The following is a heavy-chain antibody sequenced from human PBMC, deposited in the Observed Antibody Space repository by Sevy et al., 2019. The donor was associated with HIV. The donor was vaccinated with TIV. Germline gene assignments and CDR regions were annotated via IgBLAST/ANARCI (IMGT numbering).Heavy chain of an antibody. V-gene: IGHV1-69*13. D-gene: IGHD1-1*01. Sequence: ASVKVPCKASGGPFNTYAITWIRQAPGQWLEWMGGIIPLFGTTTYAHHFQGRITITADESRTTAYMELSSLRSEDTAVYYCASERGGPVQLERLTSYYGMDIWGQGTTVTVSS. J-gene: IGHJ6*02. CDR1: GGPFNTYA. CDR3: ASERGGPVQLERLTSYYGMDI. CDR2: IIPLFGTT.